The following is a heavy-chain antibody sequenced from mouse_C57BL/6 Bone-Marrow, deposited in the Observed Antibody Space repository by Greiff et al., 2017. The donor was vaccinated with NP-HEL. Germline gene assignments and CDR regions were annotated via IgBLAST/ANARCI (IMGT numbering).Heavy chain of an antibody. J-gene: IGHJ4*01. CDR3: ARGPYAMDY. CDR2: IYPGDGDT. CDR1: GYAFSSSW. V-gene: IGHV1-82*01. Sequence: VKLQESGPELVKPGASVKISCKASGYAFSSSWMNWVKQRPGKGLEWIGRIYPGDGDTNYNGKFKGKATLTADKSSSTAYMQLSSLTSEDSAVYFCARGPYAMDYWGQGTSVTVSS.